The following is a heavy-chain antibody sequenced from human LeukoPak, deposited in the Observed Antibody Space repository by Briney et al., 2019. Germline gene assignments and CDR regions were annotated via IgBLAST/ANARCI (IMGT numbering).Heavy chain of an antibody. CDR2: ISPSGST. D-gene: IGHD5-12*01. Sequence: SETLSLTCTVSGFSINTSWWTWVRQPAGKGLEWIGRISPSGSTNYNPSLKNRVTMSRDTSKNQFSLKLNSVTAGDTAVYYCARSGGFDQIWGQGTMVTISS. CDR1: GFSINTSW. J-gene: IGHJ3*02. V-gene: IGHV4-4*07. CDR3: ARSGGFDQI.